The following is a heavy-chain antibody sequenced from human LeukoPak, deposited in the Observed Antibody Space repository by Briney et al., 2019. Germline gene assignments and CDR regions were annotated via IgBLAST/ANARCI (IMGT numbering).Heavy chain of an antibody. J-gene: IGHJ4*02. Sequence: SDTLSLPCIVSGGPISNYYWSWLRQPPGKTLEWVGYTYYKENTNYNPCVKSRVTISIDWSNNQFSLKLTSVTAPDTAIYDCAKYMTTPVTHPFDYWGQGILVTVSS. CDR3: AKYMTTPVTHPFDY. D-gene: IGHD4-17*01. V-gene: IGHV4-59*07. CDR1: GGPISNYY. CDR2: TYYKENT.